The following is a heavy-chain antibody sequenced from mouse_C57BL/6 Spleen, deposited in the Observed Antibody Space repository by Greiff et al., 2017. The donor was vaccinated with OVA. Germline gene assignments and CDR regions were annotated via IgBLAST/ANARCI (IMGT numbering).Heavy chain of an antibody. V-gene: IGHV3-6*01. D-gene: IGHD2-4*01. J-gene: IGHJ2*01. CDR3: ARGDSAFDY. CDR1: GYSITSGYY. CDR2: ISYDGSN. Sequence: EVQLQESGPGLVKPSQSLSLTCSVTGYSITSGYYWNWIRQFPGNKLEWMGYISYDGSNNYNPSLKNRISITRDKSKNQFFLKLNSVTTEDTATYYCARGDSAFDYWGQSPTLTVAS.